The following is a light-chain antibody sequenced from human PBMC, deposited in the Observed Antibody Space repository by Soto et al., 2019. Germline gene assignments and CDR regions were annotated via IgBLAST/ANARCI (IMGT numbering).Light chain of an antibody. V-gene: IGKV1-39*01. Sequence: DIQLTQSPPSLSATVGDRVTITCRASQTIDSYLNWFQQKPGMAPKLLIYAASKLQSGVPSRFRGSGSGTDFALTIDTLQPDDFASYYCQQTRSGITFGQGTDWRL. J-gene: IGKJ5*01. CDR2: AAS. CDR3: QQTRSGIT. CDR1: QTIDSY.